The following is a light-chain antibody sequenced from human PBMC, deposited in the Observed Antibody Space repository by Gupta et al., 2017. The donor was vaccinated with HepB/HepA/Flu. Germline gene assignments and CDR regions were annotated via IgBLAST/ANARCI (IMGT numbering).Light chain of an antibody. Sequence: DIQLTQSPSFLSASVGDRVTITCRASQGIGTYLAWYQQKPGKAPKLLIYAASTLQTGVPSRFSGRGSGTEFTLTISSLQPEDFATDFCQQLNSYPRVTFGQGTRLEIK. V-gene: IGKV1-9*01. CDR1: QGIGTY. CDR2: AAS. CDR3: QQLNSYPRVT. J-gene: IGKJ5*01.